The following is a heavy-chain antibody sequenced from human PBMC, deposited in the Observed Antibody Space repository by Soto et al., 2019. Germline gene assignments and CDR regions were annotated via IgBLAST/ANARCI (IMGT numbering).Heavy chain of an antibody. Sequence: QVQLVQSGAEVKKPGSSVKVSCKASGGTFSSYAISWVRQAPGQGLEWMGGIIPIFGTANYAQKFQGRVTITAEXXTXTXXMELSSLRSEDTAVYYCAREAVPYYDILTGATFDYWGQGTLVTVSS. CDR3: AREAVPYYDILTGATFDY. CDR2: IIPIFGTA. J-gene: IGHJ4*02. V-gene: IGHV1-69*12. D-gene: IGHD3-9*01. CDR1: GGTFSSYA.